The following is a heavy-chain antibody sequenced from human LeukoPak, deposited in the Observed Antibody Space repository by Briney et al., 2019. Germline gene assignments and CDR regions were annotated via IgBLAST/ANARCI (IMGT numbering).Heavy chain of an antibody. CDR1: GGSISSGGYS. CDR3: ARALRGYGGNGPSRVYYYYYYMDV. Sequence: SETLSLTCAVSGGSISSGGYSWSWIRQPPGKGLEWIGYIYYSGSTYYNPSLKSRVTISVDTSKNQFSLKLSSVTAADTAVYYCARALRGYGGNGPSRVYYYYYYMDVWGKGTTVTVSS. J-gene: IGHJ6*03. CDR2: IYYSGST. V-gene: IGHV4-30-4*07. D-gene: IGHD4-23*01.